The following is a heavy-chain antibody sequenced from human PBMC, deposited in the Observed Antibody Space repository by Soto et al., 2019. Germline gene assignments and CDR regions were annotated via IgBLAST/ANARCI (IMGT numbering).Heavy chain of an antibody. Sequence: QVQLVESGGGAVQPGESLRLSCVASGFDFTYYAMHWVRQAPGKGLESVAVMSSDGSKIHHTDSVTGRFTISRDNSKKTLYLQMNSLRKEDTDVYFCAKDEGVGGTLGLFDSWGQGTVVSVSS. CDR2: MSSDGSKI. CDR3: AKDEGVGGTLGLFDS. D-gene: IGHD1-26*01. J-gene: IGHJ4*02. CDR1: GFDFTYYA. V-gene: IGHV3-30*18.